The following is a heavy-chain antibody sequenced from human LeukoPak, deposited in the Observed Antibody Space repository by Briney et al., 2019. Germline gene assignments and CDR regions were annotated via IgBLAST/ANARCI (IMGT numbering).Heavy chain of an antibody. J-gene: IGHJ6*03. V-gene: IGHV3-9*01. Sequence: GGSLRLSCAASGFTFDDYAMHWVRQAPGKGLQWVSGISWNSFTIGYADSVKGRFTISRDNAKNSLYLQMNSLRVEDTALYYCAKDIGRVDTASTYMDVWGKGTTVTISS. CDR2: ISWNSFTI. CDR3: AKDIGRVDTASTYMDV. D-gene: IGHD5-18*01. CDR1: GFTFDDYA.